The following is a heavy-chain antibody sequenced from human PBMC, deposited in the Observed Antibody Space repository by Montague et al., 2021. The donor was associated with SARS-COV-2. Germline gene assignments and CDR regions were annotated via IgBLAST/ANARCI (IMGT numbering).Heavy chain of an antibody. CDR1: GGSFSSSPYY. CDR3: AGLAVIISGAPPPRLPRYMDV. J-gene: IGHJ6*03. CDR2: IHYSGIT. Sequence: SETLSLTCTVSGGSFSSSPYYWGWVRQSPGKGLEWIGNIHYSGITDYNASLKTRVTISVDTSKNQFSLKLTSVTAADTAVYYCAGLAVIISGAPPPRLPRYMDVWGKGTTVTVSS. D-gene: IGHD3-3*01. V-gene: IGHV4-39*01.